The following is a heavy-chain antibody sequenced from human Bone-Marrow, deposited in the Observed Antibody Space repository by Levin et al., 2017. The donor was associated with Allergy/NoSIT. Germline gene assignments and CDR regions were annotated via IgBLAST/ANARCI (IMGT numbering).Heavy chain of an antibody. CDR2: INPNSGGT. CDR3: ARESRRYYGSGSYYNALINNWFDP. V-gene: IGHV1-2*03. Sequence: LVASVKVSCKASGYTFTGYYMHWVRQAPGQGLEWMGWINPNSGGTNYAQKFQGRVTMTRDTSISTAYMELSRLRSDDTAVYYCARESRRYYGSGSYYNALINNWFDPWGQGTLVTVSS. CDR1: GYTFTGYY. J-gene: IGHJ5*02. D-gene: IGHD3-10*01.